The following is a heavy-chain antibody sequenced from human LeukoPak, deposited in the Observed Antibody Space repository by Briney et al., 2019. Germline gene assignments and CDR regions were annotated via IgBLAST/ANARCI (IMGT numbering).Heavy chain of an antibody. CDR1: GDSFSYFY. V-gene: IGHV4-59*08. CDR2: IYNSGST. Sequence: PSETLSLTCTVSGDSFSYFYWSWIRQPPGKGLEWIGYIYNSGSTNYNPSLKSRVTISLDASKNQFSLNLSSVTAADTAVYYCARQEIGLRSFDPWGQGTLVTVSS. D-gene: IGHD3/OR15-3a*01. CDR3: ARQEIGLRSFDP. J-gene: IGHJ5*02.